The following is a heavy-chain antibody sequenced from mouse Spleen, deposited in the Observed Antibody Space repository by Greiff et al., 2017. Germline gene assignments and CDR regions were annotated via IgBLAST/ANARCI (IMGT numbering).Heavy chain of an antibody. V-gene: IGHV1-19*01. CDR1: GYTFTDYY. CDR3: AREGSGLRYYGNYGFAY. D-gene: IGHD2-1*01. J-gene: IGHJ3*01. CDR2: INPYNGGT. Sequence: EVQLQQSGPVLVKPGASVKMSCKASGYTFTDYYMNWVKQSHGKSLEWIGVINPYNGGTSYNQKFKGKATLTVDKSSSTAYMELNSLTSEDSAVYYCAREGSGLRYYGNYGFAYWGQGTLVTVSA.